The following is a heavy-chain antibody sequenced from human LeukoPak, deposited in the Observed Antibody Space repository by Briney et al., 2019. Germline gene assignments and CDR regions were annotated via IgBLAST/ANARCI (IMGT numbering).Heavy chain of an antibody. Sequence: SETLSLTCTVSGGSISSYYWSWIRQPAGKGLEWIGRIYTSGSTNYNPSLKSRVTMSVDTSKNQFSLKLSSVTAADTAVYYCARDEYCGGDCYSYYYYYMDVWGKGTTVTVSS. J-gene: IGHJ6*03. CDR3: ARDEYCGGDCYSYYYYYMDV. CDR1: GGSISSYY. V-gene: IGHV4-4*07. CDR2: IYTSGST. D-gene: IGHD2-21*01.